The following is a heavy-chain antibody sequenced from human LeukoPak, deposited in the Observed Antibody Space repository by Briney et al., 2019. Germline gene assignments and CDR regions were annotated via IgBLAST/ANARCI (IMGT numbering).Heavy chain of an antibody. V-gene: IGHV1-69*05. Sequence: VASVKVSCKASGGTFSSYAISWVRQAPGQGLEWMGGIIPIFGTANYAQKFQGRVTITTDESTSTAYMELSSLRSEDTAVYYCARTKWNSNYGGFDYWGQGTLVTVSS. CDR1: GGTFSSYA. CDR2: IIPIFGTA. D-gene: IGHD4-11*01. J-gene: IGHJ4*02. CDR3: ARTKWNSNYGGFDY.